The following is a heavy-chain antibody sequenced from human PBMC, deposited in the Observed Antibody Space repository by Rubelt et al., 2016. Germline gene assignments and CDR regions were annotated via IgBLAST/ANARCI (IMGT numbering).Heavy chain of an antibody. CDR2: IIPIFGTA. CDR1: GYTFTSYY. Sequence: QVQLVQSGAEVKKPGASVKVSCKASGYTFTSYYMHWVRQAPGQGLEWMGGIIPIFGTANYEQKFQGRVTSTADEATSTAYMELSSLRSEDTAVYYCARDFLEWSDAFDIWGQGTMVTVSS. CDR3: ARDFLEWSDAFDI. V-gene: IGHV1-69*01. J-gene: IGHJ3*02. D-gene: IGHD3-3*01.